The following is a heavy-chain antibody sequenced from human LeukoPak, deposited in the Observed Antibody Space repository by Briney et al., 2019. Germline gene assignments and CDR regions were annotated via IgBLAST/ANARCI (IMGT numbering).Heavy chain of an antibody. CDR2: IIPIFGTA. D-gene: IGHD6-13*01. V-gene: IGHV1-69*05. CDR1: GGTFSSYA. CDR3: ARDKNKVGSSWYFPNFDY. J-gene: IGHJ4*02. Sequence: SVKVSCKASGGTFSSYAISWVRQAPGQGLEWMGMIIPIFGTANYAQKFQGRVTITTDESTSTAYMELSSLRSEDTAVYYCARDKNKVGSSWYFPNFDYWGQGTLVTVSS.